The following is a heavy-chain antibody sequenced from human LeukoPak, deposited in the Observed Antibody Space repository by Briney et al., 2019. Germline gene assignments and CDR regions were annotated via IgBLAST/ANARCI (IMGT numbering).Heavy chain of an antibody. V-gene: IGHV3-23*01. Sequence: GGSLRLSCAASGFTFSTYAMSWVRQAPGKGLEWVSAISGSGDSTYYADSVKGRFTISRDNSKNTLYLQMNSLRADDTAVYYCAKDRSGSNYGFAYWYFDLWGRGTLVTVS. J-gene: IGHJ2*01. CDR3: AKDRSGSNYGFAYWYFDL. CDR2: ISGSGDST. CDR1: GFTFSTYA. D-gene: IGHD5-18*01.